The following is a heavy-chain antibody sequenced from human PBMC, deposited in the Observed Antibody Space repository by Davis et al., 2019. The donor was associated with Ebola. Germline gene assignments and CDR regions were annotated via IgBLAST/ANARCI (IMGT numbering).Heavy chain of an antibody. J-gene: IGHJ4*02. V-gene: IGHV4-59*01. Sequence: SETLSLTCTVSGGSISSYYWSWIRQPPGKGLEWIGYIYYSGSTNYNPSLKSRVTISVDTSKNQFSLKLSSVTAADTAVYYCARVGGYSYGLDYWGQETLVTVSS. D-gene: IGHD5-18*01. CDR3: ARVGGYSYGLDY. CDR1: GGSISSYY. CDR2: IYYSGST.